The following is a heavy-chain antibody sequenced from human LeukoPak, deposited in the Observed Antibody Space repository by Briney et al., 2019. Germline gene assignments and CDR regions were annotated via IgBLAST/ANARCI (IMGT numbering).Heavy chain of an antibody. V-gene: IGHV4-39*07. Sequence: PSETLSLTCTVSGGSISSSSYYWGWIRQPPGKGLEWIGSIYYSGSTYYNPSLKSRVTISVDTSKNQFSLKLSSVTAADTAVYYCARGITYYYDSTRFDYWGQGTLVTVSS. CDR1: GGSISSSSYY. CDR2: IYYSGST. CDR3: ARGITYYYDSTRFDY. D-gene: IGHD3-22*01. J-gene: IGHJ4*02.